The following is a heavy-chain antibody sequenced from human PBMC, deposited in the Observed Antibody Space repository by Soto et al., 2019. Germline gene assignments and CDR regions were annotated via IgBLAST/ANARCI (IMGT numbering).Heavy chain of an antibody. V-gene: IGHV3-66*01. J-gene: IGHJ4*02. CDR3: ARDSWFNC. Sequence: GGSLRLSCAASGFTVSNHYMSWVRQAPGKGLEWVSLTLTDGNTYYADSVKGRFTVSRDDSKNTLYLQMNSLGAEDTAVYYCARDSWFNCWGQGALVTVS. CDR1: GFTVSNHY. CDR2: TLTDGNT.